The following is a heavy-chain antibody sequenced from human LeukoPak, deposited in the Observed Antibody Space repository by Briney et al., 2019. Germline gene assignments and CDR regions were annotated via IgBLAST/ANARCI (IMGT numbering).Heavy chain of an antibody. CDR3: ARRSGIAVAGAFDY. J-gene: IGHJ4*02. CDR1: GFTFSSFE. Sequence: GGSLRLSCAASGFTFSSFEMNWVRQAPGKGLEWISYMSGSGTTIYYADSVKGRFTISRDNAKNSLYLQMNSLRAEDTAVYYCARRSGIAVAGAFDYWGQGTLVTVSS. V-gene: IGHV3-48*03. D-gene: IGHD6-19*01. CDR2: MSGSGTTI.